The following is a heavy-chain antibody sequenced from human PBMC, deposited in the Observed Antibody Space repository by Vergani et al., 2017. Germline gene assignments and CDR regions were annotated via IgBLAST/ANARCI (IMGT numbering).Heavy chain of an antibody. CDR2: IYHSGGT. Sequence: QVQLQESGPGLVKPSETLSLTCAVSGYSISSGYYWGWIRQPPGKGLEWIGSIYHSGGTYYNPSLKSRVTISVDTSKNQFSLKLSSVTAADTAVYYCAGQQLGGYQLDYWGQGTLVTVSS. V-gene: IGHV4-38-2*01. D-gene: IGHD6-13*01. J-gene: IGHJ4*02. CDR3: AGQQLGGYQLDY. CDR1: GYSISSGYY.